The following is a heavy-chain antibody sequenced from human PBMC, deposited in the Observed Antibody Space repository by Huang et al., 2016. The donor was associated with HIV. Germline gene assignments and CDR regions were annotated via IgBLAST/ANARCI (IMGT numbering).Heavy chain of an antibody. CDR2: ISVYNGKP. Sequence: QVQLVQSGAEVKKPGASVKVSCKASGYTFSSFGISWVRQAPGQGLEWVGWISVYNGKPKFAQKFQGRLTMTTDTTTSTAYMELRSRRSDDTAVYYCARGGGIQLWLLGYYYMDVWGNGTTVTVSS. D-gene: IGHD5-18*01. J-gene: IGHJ6*03. CDR3: ARGGGIQLWLLGYYYMDV. CDR1: GYTFSSFG. V-gene: IGHV1-18*01.